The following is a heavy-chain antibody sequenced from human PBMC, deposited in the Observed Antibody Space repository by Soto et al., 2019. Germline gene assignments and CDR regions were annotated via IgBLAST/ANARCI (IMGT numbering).Heavy chain of an antibody. CDR2: INDSGNT. Sequence: PSETLSLTCAVCGVSFSAHYWSWIRQSPGKGLEWIGEINDSGNTNYNPSLKGRLTISVDPSKNQFSLKLTSVTAADTAMYYCARPKTIGAAAGKGWFDPWGQGTLVTVSS. CDR3: ARPKTIGAAAGKGWFDP. CDR1: GVSFSAHY. D-gene: IGHD6-13*01. V-gene: IGHV4-34*01. J-gene: IGHJ5*02.